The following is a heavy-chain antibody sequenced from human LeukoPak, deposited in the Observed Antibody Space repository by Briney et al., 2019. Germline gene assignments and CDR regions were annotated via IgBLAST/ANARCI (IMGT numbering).Heavy chain of an antibody. J-gene: IGHJ4*02. Sequence: GGSLRLSCAASGFTFSSYDMHWVRQTTRKGLEWVSAIGTTGDTYYPGSVKGRFTISRENAKDSLSLQMNSLRAGDTAVYYCARAAAGMFDYWGQGTLVTVSS. CDR3: ARAAAGMFDY. CDR2: IGTTGDT. V-gene: IGHV3-13*01. CDR1: GFTFSSYD. D-gene: IGHD6-13*01.